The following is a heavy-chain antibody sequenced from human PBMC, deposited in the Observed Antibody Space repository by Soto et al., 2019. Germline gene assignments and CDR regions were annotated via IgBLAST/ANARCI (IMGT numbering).Heavy chain of an antibody. J-gene: IGHJ4*02. Sequence: QVQLVQSGAEVKKPGSAVRVSCKASGGTFNKFAMNWVRQAPGQGPEWMGGIIPIFDSPNYTQKFQGRVTISVDEATNTAYMDLTGLRFEDTAVYYCARSVGSGGVIGGFDFCGQGTLVTVSS. D-gene: IGHD3-16*02. CDR2: IIPIFDSP. CDR1: GGTFNKFA. V-gene: IGHV1-69*01. CDR3: ARSVGSGGVIGGFDF.